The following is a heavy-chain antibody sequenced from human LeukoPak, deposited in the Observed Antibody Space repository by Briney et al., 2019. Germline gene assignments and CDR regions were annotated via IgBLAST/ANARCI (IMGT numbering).Heavy chain of an antibody. CDR1: GFAFSSHS. V-gene: IGHV3-21*06. J-gene: IGHJ4*02. Sequence: GGSLRLSCAASGFAFSSHSMNWVRQAPGKGLEWVSSISGTSTYIYFANSLKGRFSISRDNAKNSLYLQMNSLRAEDTAVYFCARATLTEIIAAEAFFDSWGQGTLVIVSS. D-gene: IGHD6-13*01. CDR2: ISGTSTYI. CDR3: ARATLTEIIAAEAFFDS.